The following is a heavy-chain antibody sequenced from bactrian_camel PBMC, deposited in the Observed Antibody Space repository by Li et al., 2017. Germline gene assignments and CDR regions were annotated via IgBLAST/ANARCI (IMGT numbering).Heavy chain of an antibody. V-gene: IGHV3S6*01. J-gene: IGHJ4*01. CDR3: AAYCDLRARLGYRY. CDR2: IYIDGST. Sequence: HVQLVESGGGSVQAGGSLRLSCAASGATNSSYCMGWFRQAPGREREGVASIYIDGSTSYADSVQGRFTVSKDNAKNTLYLQMVSLKPEDTAMYYCAAYCDLRARLGYRYWGQGTQVTVS. D-gene: IGHD1*01. CDR1: GATNSSYC.